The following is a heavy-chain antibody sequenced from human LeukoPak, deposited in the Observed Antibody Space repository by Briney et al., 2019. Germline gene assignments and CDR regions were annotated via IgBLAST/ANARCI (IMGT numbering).Heavy chain of an antibody. D-gene: IGHD3-22*01. CDR2: ISYDGSNK. CDR1: GXTFSSYG. CDR3: ARRDYYDSSGYGTFDY. V-gene: IGHV3-30*03. Sequence: PGRSLRLSCAASGXTFSSYGVHWVRQAPGKGLEWVAVISYDGSNKYYADSVKGRFTISRDNSKNTLYLQMSSLRAEDTAVYYCARRDYYDSSGYGTFDYWGQGTLVTVSS. J-gene: IGHJ4*02.